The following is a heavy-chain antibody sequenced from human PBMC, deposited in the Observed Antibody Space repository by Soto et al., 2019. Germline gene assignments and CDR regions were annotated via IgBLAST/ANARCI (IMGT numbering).Heavy chain of an antibody. CDR3: AKDRSPYYYFSSGFDF. CDR1: GLTFSNYG. J-gene: IGHJ4*02. D-gene: IGHD3-22*01. Sequence: PGGSLRLSCAASGLTFSNYGMHWVRQAPGKGLEWVGFISSDGSNEYYADSVKGRFTISRDNSKDTLFLQMNSLRPEDTAVYYCAKDRSPYYYFSSGFDFWGQGTLVTVSS. CDR2: ISSDGSNE. V-gene: IGHV3-30*05.